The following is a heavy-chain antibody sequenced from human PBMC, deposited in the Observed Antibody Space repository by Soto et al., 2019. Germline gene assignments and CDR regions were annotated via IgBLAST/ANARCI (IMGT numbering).Heavy chain of an antibody. D-gene: IGHD3-10*01. V-gene: IGHV4-31*03. CDR3: ARASAITMVRGVIISRPHYFDY. J-gene: IGHJ4*02. CDR1: GGSISSGGYY. Sequence: PSETVSLTCTVSGGSISSGGYYWSWIRQHPGKGLEWIGYIYYSWSTYYNPSLKSRVTISVDTSKNQFSLNLSSVTAADTAVYYCARASAITMVRGVIISRPHYFDYWGQGTLVTVSS. CDR2: IYYSWST.